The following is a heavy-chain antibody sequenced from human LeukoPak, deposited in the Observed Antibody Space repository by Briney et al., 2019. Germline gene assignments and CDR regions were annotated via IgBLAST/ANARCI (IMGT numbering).Heavy chain of an antibody. D-gene: IGHD3-3*01. CDR2: INHSGST. CDR1: GGSFSGYY. J-gene: IGHJ3*02. Sequence: SETLSLTCAVYGGSFSGYYWSWIRQPPGKGLEWIGEINHSGSTNYNPSLKSRVTISVDTSKNQFSLKLSSVTAADTAVYYCASPSNLEWGAFDIWGQGTMVTVSS. V-gene: IGHV4-34*01. CDR3: ASPSNLEWGAFDI.